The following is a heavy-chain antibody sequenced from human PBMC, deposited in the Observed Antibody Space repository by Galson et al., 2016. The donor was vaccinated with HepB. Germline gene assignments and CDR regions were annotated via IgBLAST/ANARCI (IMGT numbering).Heavy chain of an antibody. J-gene: IGHJ4*02. D-gene: IGHD3-9*01. Sequence: SLRLSCASSGLTLANYAMSWFRQAPGKGLEWVGFIRNNVYGETTEYAASVKGRFTIASGNSTNIVYLQMNSRKGEDTAVYYCRGAGGQSFDWDPFDYWGQGTLVTVSS. CDR1: GLTLANYA. CDR3: RGAGGQSFDWDPFDY. V-gene: IGHV3-49*03. CDR2: IRNNVYGETT.